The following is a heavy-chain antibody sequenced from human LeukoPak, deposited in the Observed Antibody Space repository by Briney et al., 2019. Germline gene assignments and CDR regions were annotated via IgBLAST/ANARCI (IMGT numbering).Heavy chain of an antibody. J-gene: IGHJ5*02. Sequence: GASVKVSCKASGYTFTSYGISWVRQAPGQGLEWMGWISAYNGNTNYAQKFQGRVTMTTDASTSTAYMELRSLTSDDTAIYFCARVKSEVVVPATDPYNWFAPWSQGTLVTVSS. CDR1: GYTFTSYG. D-gene: IGHD2-15*01. V-gene: IGHV1-18*01. CDR2: ISAYNGNT. CDR3: ARVKSEVVVPATDPYNWFAP.